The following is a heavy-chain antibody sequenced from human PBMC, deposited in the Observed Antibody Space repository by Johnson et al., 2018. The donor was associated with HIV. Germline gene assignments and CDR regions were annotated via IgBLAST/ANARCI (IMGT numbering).Heavy chain of an antibody. J-gene: IGHJ3*02. CDR2: IPSTGGST. CDR3: AGGRDPGRGAQKSGGYACDI. CDR1: GFTFSNYA. Sequence: EKLVESGGGLVQPGGSLRLSCAASGFTFSNYAMHWVRQAPGKRLEYVSAIPSTGGSTYYANHVQGSFFISRDNSKNTLYLQMGSLRAEGTAVYYCAGGRDPGRGAQKSGGYACDIWGQGTMVTVSS. D-gene: IGHD6-19*01. V-gene: IGHV3-64*01.